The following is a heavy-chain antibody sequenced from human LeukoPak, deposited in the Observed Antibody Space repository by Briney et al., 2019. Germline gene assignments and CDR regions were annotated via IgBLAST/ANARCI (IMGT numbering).Heavy chain of an antibody. J-gene: IGHJ5*02. CDR2: ISYDGSNK. D-gene: IGHD6-13*01. V-gene: IGHV3-30*04. Sequence: GGSLRLSCAASGFTFSSYAMHWVRQAPGKGLERVAVISYDGSNKYYAESVKGRFTISRDNSKNTLYLQMNSLRAEDTAVYYCARDGYSSSWYHWFDPWGQGTLVTVSS. CDR1: GFTFSSYA. CDR3: ARDGYSSSWYHWFDP.